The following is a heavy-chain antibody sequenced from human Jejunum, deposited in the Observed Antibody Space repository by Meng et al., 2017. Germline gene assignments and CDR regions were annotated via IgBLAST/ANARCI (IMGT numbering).Heavy chain of an antibody. CDR1: GLTFNKAW. Sequence: GGSLRLSGAASGLTFNKAWMNGVRQAPGKGLEWVGRIKSRGDGGTADYSAPVKGRFTISRDDSKNTVYLKMNSLKAEDTAVYYCTTETPRALFSEFYYGMDVWGQGTTVTVSS. CDR2: IKSRGDGGTA. J-gene: IGHJ6*02. D-gene: IGHD2/OR15-2a*01. V-gene: IGHV3-15*01. CDR3: TTETPRALFSEFYYGMDV.